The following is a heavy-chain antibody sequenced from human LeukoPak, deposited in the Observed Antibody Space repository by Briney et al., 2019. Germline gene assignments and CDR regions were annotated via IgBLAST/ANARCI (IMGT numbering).Heavy chain of an antibody. D-gene: IGHD6-13*01. V-gene: IGHV3-74*01. CDR3: VRVKQQSSALYYYYFYMDV. J-gene: IGHJ6*03. CDR1: VFTLRRYL. Sequence: GGALTLSFLASVFTLRRYLMHGVRQAPGKGLVWVSRINSDGRSTNYADYVKGRFRISRDNAKNSLYLRMNNLRTDDAALYYCVRVKQQSSALYYYYFYMDVWGKGTTVTVSS. CDR2: INSDGRST.